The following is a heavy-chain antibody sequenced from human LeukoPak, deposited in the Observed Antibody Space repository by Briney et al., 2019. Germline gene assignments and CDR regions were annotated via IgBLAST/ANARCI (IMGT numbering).Heavy chain of an antibody. V-gene: IGHV1-18*01. CDR2: ISAYNGYT. D-gene: IGHD2-15*01. J-gene: IGHJ4*02. Sequence: ASAKVSCKASGYTFTTYGISWVRQAPGQGLEWMGWISAYNGYTDYAQKFQGRVTMTTDTSTSTAHMELRSLRSDDTAVYYCAREVGYRGGSTKRCYFDYWGQGTLVTVSS. CDR1: GYTFTTYG. CDR3: AREVGYRGGSTKRCYFDY.